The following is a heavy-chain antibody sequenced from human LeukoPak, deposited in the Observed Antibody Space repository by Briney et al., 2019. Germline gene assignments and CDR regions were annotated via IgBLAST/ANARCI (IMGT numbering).Heavy chain of an antibody. V-gene: IGHV3-21*04. CDR1: GFTFSSYT. D-gene: IGHD3-22*01. CDR2: ISSSSSYI. CDR3: ATYYDSNGKNYYYFMDV. Sequence: GGSLRLSCAASGFTFSSYTMSWVRQAPGKGLEWVSSISSSSSYISYADSMRGRFTISRDNAKNSLYLQMNSLRAEDTALYYCATYYDSNGKNYYYFMDVWGKGTTVTVSS. J-gene: IGHJ6*03.